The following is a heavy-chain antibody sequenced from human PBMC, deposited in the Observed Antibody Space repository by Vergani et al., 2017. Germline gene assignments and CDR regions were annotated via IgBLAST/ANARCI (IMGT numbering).Heavy chain of an antibody. Sequence: QVQLVESGGGVVQPGRSLRLSCAASGFTFSSYGMHWVRQAPGKGLEWVAVISYDGSNKYYADSVKSRFTISRDNSKNTLYLQMNSLRAEDTAVYYCARDPSYSGRYDEDYWGQGTLVTVSS. CDR3: ARDPSYSGRYDEDY. J-gene: IGHJ4*02. CDR2: ISYDGSNK. V-gene: IGHV3-33*05. D-gene: IGHD1-26*01. CDR1: GFTFSSYG.